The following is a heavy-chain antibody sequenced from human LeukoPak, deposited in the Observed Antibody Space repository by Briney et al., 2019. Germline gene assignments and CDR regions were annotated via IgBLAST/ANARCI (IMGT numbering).Heavy chain of an antibody. V-gene: IGHV4-4*07. Sequence: SETLSLTCTVSGGSISNYYWSWIRQPAGMGLEWIGRIYASGSTNYNPTLKSRVTMSVDTSNNQFSLNLSSVTAADTAVYYCARTSARGAQFDYWGQGTLVTVSS. D-gene: IGHD3-10*01. CDR2: IYASGST. CDR3: ARTSARGAQFDY. J-gene: IGHJ4*02. CDR1: GGSISNYY.